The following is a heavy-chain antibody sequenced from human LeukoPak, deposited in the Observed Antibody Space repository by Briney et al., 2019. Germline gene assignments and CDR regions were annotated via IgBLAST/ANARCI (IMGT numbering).Heavy chain of an antibody. Sequence: SQTLSLTCAISGDSVSSNSAAWTWIRQSPSRGLEWLGRTYYRSKWYNDYAVSVKGRITINPDTSKNQFSLQLNSVTPEDTAVYFCSRARDAFTGKSVFDIWGQGTMVTVSS. CDR1: GDSVSSNSAA. D-gene: IGHD3-10*01. V-gene: IGHV6-1*01. CDR2: TYYRSKWYN. CDR3: SRARDAFTGKSVFDI. J-gene: IGHJ3*02.